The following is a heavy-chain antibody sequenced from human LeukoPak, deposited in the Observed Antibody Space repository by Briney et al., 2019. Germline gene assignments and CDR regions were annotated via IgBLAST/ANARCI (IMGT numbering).Heavy chain of an antibody. CDR1: GNSISTSKSY. J-gene: IGHJ5*02. V-gene: IGHV4-39*07. CDR2: IYQSGST. D-gene: IGHD3-9*01. CDR3: ARVQASGYYT. Sequence: PSETLSLTCTVSGNSISTSKSYWGWIRQPPGKGLEWIGSIYQSGSTYYNPSLKSRVTISVDTSKNQFSLKLSSVTAADTAVYYCARVQASGYYTWGQGTLVTVSS.